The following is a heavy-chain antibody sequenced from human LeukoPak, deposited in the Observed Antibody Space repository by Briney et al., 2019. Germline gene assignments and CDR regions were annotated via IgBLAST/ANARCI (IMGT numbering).Heavy chain of an antibody. V-gene: IGHV4-39*07. Sequence: SETLSLTCTVSGGSIISSDYYWGWIRQPPGQALEWIGNVYHSETTYYNPSLKSRVTISVDTAKNQFSLNLNSVTAADTAVYYCAAIVVNWNYMNYWGRGVLVTVSS. D-gene: IGHD1-7*01. J-gene: IGHJ4*02. CDR2: VYHSETT. CDR1: GGSIISSDYY. CDR3: AAIVVNWNYMNY.